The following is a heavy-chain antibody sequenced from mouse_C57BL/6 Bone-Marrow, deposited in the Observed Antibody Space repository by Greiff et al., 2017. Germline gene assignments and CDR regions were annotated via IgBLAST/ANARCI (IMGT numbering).Heavy chain of an antibody. D-gene: IGHD1-1*01. Sequence: VQLQQSGAELVKPGASVKISCKASGYAFSSYWMTWVKQRPGKGLEWIGQIYPGDGDTNYNGKLKGKATLTADTSSSTAYMQLSSLTSEDSAIYFCARALYYYGSSSWYFDVWGTGTTVTVSS. CDR3: ARALYYYGSSSWYFDV. J-gene: IGHJ1*03. CDR2: IYPGDGDT. CDR1: GYAFSSYW. V-gene: IGHV1-80*01.